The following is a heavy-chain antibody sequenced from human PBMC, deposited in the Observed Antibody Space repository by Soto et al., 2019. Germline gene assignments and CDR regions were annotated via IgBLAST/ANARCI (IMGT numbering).Heavy chain of an antibody. CDR1: GYTFTKYG. Sequence: QVQLVQSGAEVKKPGASVKVSCKASGYTFTKYGFTWVRQAPGQGLEWMGWISGYNGNTNYAQKFQDSVTMTTDTSTSTAYMELSSLRSDDTAVYYCARDLNIVLKGLRYYFDYWGQGTLVTVSS. J-gene: IGHJ4*02. D-gene: IGHD2-8*01. CDR3: ARDLNIVLKGLRYYFDY. CDR2: ISGYNGNT. V-gene: IGHV1-18*01.